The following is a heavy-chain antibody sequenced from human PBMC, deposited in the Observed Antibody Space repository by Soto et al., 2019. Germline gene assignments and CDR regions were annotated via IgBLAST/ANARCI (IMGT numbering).Heavy chain of an antibody. D-gene: IGHD3-10*01. V-gene: IGHV3-30*18. J-gene: IGHJ4*02. CDR1: GFTFSSYG. CDR3: AKDRYGAGSYPSGY. CDR2: VSHDGSNK. Sequence: VQLVESGGGEVQTGRSLRLSCATSGFTFSSYGMHWVRQAPGKGLEWVAVVSHDGSNKYYADSVKGRFTISRDNSKNTLYLQMNSLRAEDTAVYYCAKDRYGAGSYPSGYWGQGTLVTVSS.